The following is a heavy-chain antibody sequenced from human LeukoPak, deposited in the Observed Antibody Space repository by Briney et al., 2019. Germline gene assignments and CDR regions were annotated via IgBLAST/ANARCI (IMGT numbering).Heavy chain of an antibody. Sequence: ASVKVSCKASGYTFTHFYVHWVRQAPGQGLEWVGSINPYNGDTNYAQKFQGRVTMTRDTSISTAYMELSRLRSDDTAVYYCARGPGAAYCGGDCYRFDYWGQGTPVTVSS. J-gene: IGHJ4*02. CDR1: GYTFTHFY. V-gene: IGHV1-2*02. D-gene: IGHD2-21*02. CDR2: INPYNGDT. CDR3: ARGPGAAYCGGDCYRFDY.